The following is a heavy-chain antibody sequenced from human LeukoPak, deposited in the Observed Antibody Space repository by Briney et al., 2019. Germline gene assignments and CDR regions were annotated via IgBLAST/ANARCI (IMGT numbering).Heavy chain of an antibody. CDR1: GFTFSSYG. D-gene: IGHD3-9*01. CDR3: AKGDDILTGYLIN. Sequence: GGSLRLSCAASGFTFSSYGMHWVRQAPGKGLEWVAVISYDGSNKYYADSVKGRFTISRDNSKNTLYPQMNSLRAEDTAVYYCAKGDDILTGYLINWGQGTLVTVSS. CDR2: ISYDGSNK. J-gene: IGHJ4*02. V-gene: IGHV3-30*18.